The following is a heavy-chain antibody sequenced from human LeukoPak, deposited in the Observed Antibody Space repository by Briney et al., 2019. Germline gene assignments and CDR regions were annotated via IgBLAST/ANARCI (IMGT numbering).Heavy chain of an antibody. Sequence: ASVKVSCKASGYTFTSYDINWVRQATGQGLEWMGWMNPNSGNTGYAQKFQGRATMTRNTSISTAYMELSSLRSEDTAVYYCARVWYGSGSLYYYYYYMDVWGKGTTVTISS. CDR1: GYTFTSYD. J-gene: IGHJ6*03. CDR3: ARVWYGSGSLYYYYYYMDV. V-gene: IGHV1-8*01. D-gene: IGHD3-10*01. CDR2: MNPNSGNT.